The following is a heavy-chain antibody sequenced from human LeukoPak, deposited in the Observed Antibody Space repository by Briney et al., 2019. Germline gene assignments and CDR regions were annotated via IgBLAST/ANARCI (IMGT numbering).Heavy chain of an antibody. D-gene: IGHD3-9*01. J-gene: IGHJ6*02. V-gene: IGHV3-23*01. Sequence: PGGSLRLSCAASGFTFSSYAMSWVRQAPGKGLEWVSAISGSGGSTYYADSVKGRFTISRDNSKNTLYLQMNSLRAEDTAVYYCAKDRVTAYYDILTGFSEGAMDVWGQGTTVTVSS. CDR3: AKDRVTAYYDILTGFSEGAMDV. CDR1: GFTFSSYA. CDR2: ISGSGGST.